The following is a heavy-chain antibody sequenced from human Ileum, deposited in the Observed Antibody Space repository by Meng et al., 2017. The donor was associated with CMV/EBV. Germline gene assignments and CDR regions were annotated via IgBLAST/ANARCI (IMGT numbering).Heavy chain of an antibody. J-gene: IGHJ4*02. CDR1: GGSISNYY. CDR3: ARNYGSGNWNFFHY. D-gene: IGHD3-10*01. CDR2: IYTSGTT. Sequence: QGRLQESGPGLVKTSETLSLTCYVAGGSISNYYGSWIRQPAGKGLEWIAHIYTSGTTNYNPSLKSRVTMSVDTSRNQFSLKLTSVTAADTAVYYCARNYGSGNWNFFHYWGQGTLVTVSS. V-gene: IGHV4-4*07.